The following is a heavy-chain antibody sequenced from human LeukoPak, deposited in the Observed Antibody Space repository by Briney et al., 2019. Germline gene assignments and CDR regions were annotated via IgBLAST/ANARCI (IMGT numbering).Heavy chain of an antibody. CDR3: ARGPGIAVAGVFDY. CDR2: ISGHNGHT. CDR1: GYTFTRYG. J-gene: IGHJ4*02. V-gene: IGHV1-18*04. D-gene: IGHD6-19*01. Sequence: ASVKVSCKASGYTFTRYGINWVRQAPGQGLEWMGWISGHNGHTNYVQKMQGRVTMTTDTSTNTAYMELRSLTSDDTAVYYCARGPGIAVAGVFDYWGQGSLVTVSS.